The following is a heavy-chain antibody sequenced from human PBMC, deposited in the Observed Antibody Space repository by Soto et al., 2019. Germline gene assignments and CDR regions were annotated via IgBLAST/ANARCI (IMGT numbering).Heavy chain of an antibody. Sequence: WPRQAPVQGLEWMGWISAYNGNTNYAQKLQGRVTMTTDTSTSTAYMELRSLRSDDTAVYYCARDFSGWAPGYWGQGTLVTVSS. J-gene: IGHJ4*02. D-gene: IGHD6-19*01. CDR2: ISAYNGNT. CDR3: ARDFSGWAPGY. V-gene: IGHV1-18*01.